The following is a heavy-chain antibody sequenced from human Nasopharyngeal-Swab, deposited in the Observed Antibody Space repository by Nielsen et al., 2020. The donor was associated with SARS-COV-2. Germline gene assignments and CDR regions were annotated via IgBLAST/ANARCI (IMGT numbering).Heavy chain of an antibody. CDR2: INHSGST. Sequence: WIRQPPGKGLEWIGEINHSGSTNHNPSLKSRVTISVDTSKNQFSLKLSSVTAADTAVYYCARGVRYYDFWSGYYTYNWFDPWGQGTLVTVSS. CDR3: ARGVRYYDFWSGYYTYNWFDP. V-gene: IGHV4-34*01. J-gene: IGHJ5*02. D-gene: IGHD3-3*01.